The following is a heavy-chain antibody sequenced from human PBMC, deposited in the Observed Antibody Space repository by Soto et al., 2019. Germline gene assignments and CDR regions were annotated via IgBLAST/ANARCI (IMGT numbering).Heavy chain of an antibody. D-gene: IGHD3-10*01. CDR1: GGTFSSYA. CDR2: IIPIFGTA. V-gene: IGHV1-69*01. J-gene: IGHJ4*02. CDR3: AILKAHYYGSGSPQGDFDY. Sequence: QVQLVQSGAEVKKPGSSVKVSCKASGGTFSSYAISWVRQAPGQGLEWMGGIIPIFGTANYAQKFQGRVTITADESTSTAYMELSSLRSEDTAVYYCAILKAHYYGSGSPQGDFDYWGQGTLVTVSS.